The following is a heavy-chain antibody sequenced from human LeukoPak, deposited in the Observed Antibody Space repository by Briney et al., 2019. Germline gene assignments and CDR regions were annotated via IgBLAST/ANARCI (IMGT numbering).Heavy chain of an antibody. D-gene: IGHD6-6*01. CDR2: ISYEGSNQ. CDR1: GFTLSSYG. CDR3: AGDRTYSSSSAWFDP. J-gene: IGHJ5*02. Sequence: GGSLRLSCAASGFTLSSYGMHWVRQASGKGLEWVALISYEGSNQYYADSVKGRFTISRDNAKNSLYLQMNTLRAEDTAVYYCAGDRTYSSSSAWFDPWGQGTLVTVSS. V-gene: IGHV3-30*03.